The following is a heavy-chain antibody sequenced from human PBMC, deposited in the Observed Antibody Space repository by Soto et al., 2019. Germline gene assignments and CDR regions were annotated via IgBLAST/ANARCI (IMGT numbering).Heavy chain of an antibody. V-gene: IGHV1-69*13. Sequence: SVKVSCKASGGTFSSYAISWVRQAPGQGLEWMGGIIPIFGTANYAQKFQGRVTITADESTSTAYMELSSLRSEDTAVYYCAREPITTLYDFWSYYGMDVWGQGTTLTVSS. CDR1: GGTFSSYA. D-gene: IGHD3-3*01. CDR3: AREPITTLYDFWSYYGMDV. CDR2: IIPIFGTA. J-gene: IGHJ6*02.